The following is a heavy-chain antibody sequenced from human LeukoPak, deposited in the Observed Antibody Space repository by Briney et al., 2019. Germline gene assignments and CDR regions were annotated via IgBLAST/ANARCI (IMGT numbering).Heavy chain of an antibody. J-gene: IGHJ5*02. Sequence: SVKVSCKASGGTFSSYAISWVRQAPGQGLEWMGRIIPLLGIANYAQKFQGRVTITADKSTSTAYMELSSLRSEDTAVYYCAGARSYFEENWFDPWGQGTLVTVS. CDR3: AGARSYFEENWFDP. D-gene: IGHD3-10*01. CDR1: GGTFSSYA. V-gene: IGHV1-69*04. CDR2: IIPLLGIA.